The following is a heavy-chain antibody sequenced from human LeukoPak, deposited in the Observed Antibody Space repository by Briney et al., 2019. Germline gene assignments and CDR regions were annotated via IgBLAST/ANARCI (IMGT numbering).Heavy chain of an antibody. CDR1: GFTFSSIA. Sequence: GGSLRLSCASSGFTFSSIAMTWVRQAPGKGLEWVSTIRSNGETTYNSDSVKGRFTISRDNSKKTLYLQLNSLRVEDTAIYYCAKGQELDDGVFDSWGQGTLVTVSS. D-gene: IGHD1-1*01. V-gene: IGHV3-23*01. J-gene: IGHJ4*02. CDR3: AKGQELDDGVFDS. CDR2: IRSNGETT.